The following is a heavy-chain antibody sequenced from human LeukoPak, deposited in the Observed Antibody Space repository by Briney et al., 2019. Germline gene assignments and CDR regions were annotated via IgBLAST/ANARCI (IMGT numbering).Heavy chain of an antibody. CDR2: ISGSGGST. Sequence: GGSLRLSCAASGFTFSSYAMSWVREAPWKGLEWVSAISGSGGSTYYADSVKGRFTISRDNSKNTLYLQMNSLRAEDTAVYYCAKAHVVESTHVAFDIWGQGTMVTVSS. CDR3: AKAHVVESTHVAFDI. J-gene: IGHJ3*02. V-gene: IGHV3-23*01. D-gene: IGHD2-2*01. CDR1: GFTFSSYA.